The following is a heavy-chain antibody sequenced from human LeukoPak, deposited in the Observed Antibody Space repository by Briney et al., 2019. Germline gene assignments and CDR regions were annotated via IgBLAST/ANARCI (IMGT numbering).Heavy chain of an antibody. V-gene: IGHV1-2*02. CDR3: ARVPIPKERWYVDY. D-gene: IGHD6-13*01. CDR2: INPNSGGI. Sequence: ASVKVSCKASGYTFTGYYMHWVRQAPGQGLEWMGWINPNSGGINYAQKFQGRVTMTRDTSISTAYMELSRLRSDVTAVYYCARVPIPKERWYVDYWGQGTLVTVSS. J-gene: IGHJ4*02. CDR1: GYTFTGYY.